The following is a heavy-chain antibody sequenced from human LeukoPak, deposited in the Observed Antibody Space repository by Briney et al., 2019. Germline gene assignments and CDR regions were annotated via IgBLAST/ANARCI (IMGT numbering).Heavy chain of an antibody. CDR2: IKPDGTEK. V-gene: IGHV3-7*01. CDR3: ARGGNASWDY. CDR1: GFVFSNYW. Sequence: GSLRLSCAASGFVFSNYWMSWVRQAPGKGLEWVANIKPDGTEKYYVDSLRGRFTISRDNTKNSLYLQMSSLRVEDTAVYYCARGGNASWDYWGQGALVIVSS. J-gene: IGHJ4*02.